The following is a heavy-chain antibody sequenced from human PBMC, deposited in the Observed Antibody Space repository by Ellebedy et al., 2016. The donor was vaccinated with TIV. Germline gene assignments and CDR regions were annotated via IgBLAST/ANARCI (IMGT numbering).Heavy chain of an antibody. CDR2: IIPIFGTA. Sequence: SVKVSCXASGGTFSSYAISWVRQAPGQGLEWMGGIIPIFGTANYAQKFQDRVTITADKSTSTAYMELSSLRSEDTAVYYCARAPISSAYYYGMDVWGQGTTVTVSS. D-gene: IGHD2/OR15-2a*01. V-gene: IGHV1-69*06. CDR3: ARAPISSAYYYGMDV. J-gene: IGHJ6*02. CDR1: GGTFSSYA.